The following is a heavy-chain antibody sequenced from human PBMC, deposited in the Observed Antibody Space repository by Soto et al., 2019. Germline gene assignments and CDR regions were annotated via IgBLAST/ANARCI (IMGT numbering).Heavy chain of an antibody. CDR2: ISYVGTNT. CDR1: GFTFSSYA. V-gene: IGHV3-30-3*01. Sequence: QVQLVDSGGGVVQPGRSLRLSCAASGFTFSSYAMHWVRQAPGKGLEWVAVISYVGTNTYYADSVQGRFTISRDNAKNSLYPQMNSLRAEDTAVYYCARCEAREYFQHWGQGTLVTVSS. J-gene: IGHJ1*01. CDR3: ARCEAREYFQH.